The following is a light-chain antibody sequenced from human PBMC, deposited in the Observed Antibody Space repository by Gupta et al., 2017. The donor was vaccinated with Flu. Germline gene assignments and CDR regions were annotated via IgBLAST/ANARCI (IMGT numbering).Light chain of an antibody. J-gene: IGLJ1*01. CDR1: SSDVGSSNR. CDR3: SSHAGRVTWV. V-gene: IGLV2-11*01. Sequence: QSAPTQPRSVSGPPGQSVTISCTGTSSDVGSSNRVSWYQQRPGKAPKLILYDVTERPSGVPDRFSGSKSGNTASLSISGLQADDDADYYCSSHAGRVTWVFGTGTTVTVL. CDR2: DVT.